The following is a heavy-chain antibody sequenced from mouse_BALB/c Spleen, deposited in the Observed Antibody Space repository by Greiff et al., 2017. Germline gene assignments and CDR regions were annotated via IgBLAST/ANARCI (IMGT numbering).Heavy chain of an antibody. D-gene: IGHD2-4*01. V-gene: IGHV1S135*01. CDR1: GYAFTSYN. J-gene: IGHJ4*01. Sequence: VQLQQSGPELVKPGASVKVSCKASGYAFTSYNMYWVKQSHGKSLEWIGYIDPYNGGTSYNQKFKGKATLTVDKSSSTAYMHLNSLTSEDSAVYYCAIPLYDYDGDYYAMDYWGQGTSVTVSS. CDR2: IDPYNGGT. CDR3: AIPLYDYDGDYYAMDY.